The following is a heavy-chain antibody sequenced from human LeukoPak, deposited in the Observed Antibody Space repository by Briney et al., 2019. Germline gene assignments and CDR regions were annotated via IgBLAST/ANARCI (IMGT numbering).Heavy chain of an antibody. CDR2: ISDSGGRT. D-gene: IGHD3-22*01. CDR3: AKRGVVIRVILVGFHKEAYYFDS. V-gene: IGHV3-23*01. CDR1: GITISNYG. Sequence: PGGSLRISCAVSGITISNYGMSWVRQAPGKGLEWVAGISDSGGRTKYADSVKGRFTISRDNAKNTLFLQMNSLRAEDTAVYFCAKRGVVIRVILVGFHKEAYYFDSWGQGALVTVSS. J-gene: IGHJ4*02.